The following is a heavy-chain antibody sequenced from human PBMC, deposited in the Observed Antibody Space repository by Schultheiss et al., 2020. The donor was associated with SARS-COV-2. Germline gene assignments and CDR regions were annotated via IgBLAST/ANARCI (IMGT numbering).Heavy chain of an antibody. D-gene: IGHD6-13*01. Sequence: GESLKISCAASGFTFSDYYMSWIRQAPGKGLEWVSYISSSSSYTNYADSVKGRFTISRDNAKNSLYLQMNSLRSEDTALYYCAREPYSSNWVYYYGMDVWGQGTTVTVSS. J-gene: IGHJ6*02. CDR3: AREPYSSNWVYYYGMDV. V-gene: IGHV3-11*05. CDR1: GFTFSDYY. CDR2: ISSSSSYT.